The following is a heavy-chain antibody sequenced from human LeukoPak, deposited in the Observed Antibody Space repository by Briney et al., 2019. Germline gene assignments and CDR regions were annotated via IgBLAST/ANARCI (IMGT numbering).Heavy chain of an antibody. Sequence: SETLSLTCAVSGGSISSSNWWSWVRQPPGKGLEWIGEIYHSGSTYYNPSLKSRVTISVDTSKNQFSLKLSSVTAADTAVYYCARRTGGASFDYWGQGTLVTVSS. CDR2: IYHSGST. CDR1: GGSISSSNW. V-gene: IGHV4-4*02. J-gene: IGHJ4*02. CDR3: ARRTGGASFDY. D-gene: IGHD1-1*01.